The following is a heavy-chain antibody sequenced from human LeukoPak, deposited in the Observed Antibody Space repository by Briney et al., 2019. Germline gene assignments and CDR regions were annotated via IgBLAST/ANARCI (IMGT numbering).Heavy chain of an antibody. V-gene: IGHV4-59*08. CDR1: GGSISSYY. D-gene: IGHD6-19*01. CDR2: IYYSGGT. CDR3: ARQLRGEAVAGHLQPFDY. Sequence: PSETLSLTCTVSGGSISSYYWNWIRQPPGKGLGWVGYIYYSGGTNYNPSLKSRVTISVDTSKNQFSLKLSSVTAADTAAYFCARQLRGEAVAGHLQPFDYWGQGTLVTVSS. J-gene: IGHJ4*02.